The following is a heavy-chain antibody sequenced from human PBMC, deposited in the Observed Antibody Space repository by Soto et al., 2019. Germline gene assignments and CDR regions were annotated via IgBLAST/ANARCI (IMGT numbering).Heavy chain of an antibody. CDR3: AKVGEEDYYDSSGYFDY. V-gene: IGHV3-48*01. CDR2: ISNNSSVK. D-gene: IGHD3-22*01. CDR1: GFTFSNYS. Sequence: GGSLRLSCAVSGFTFSNYSINWVRQAPGKGLEWLSYISNNSSVKYYADSVKGRFTISRDNSKNTLYLQMNSLRAEDTAIYYCAKVGEEDYYDSSGYFDYWGQGTLVTVSS. J-gene: IGHJ4*02.